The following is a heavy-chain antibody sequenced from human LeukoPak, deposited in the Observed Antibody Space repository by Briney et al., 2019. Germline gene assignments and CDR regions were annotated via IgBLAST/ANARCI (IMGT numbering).Heavy chain of an antibody. Sequence: GGSLRLSCAASGFTFSIFAMSWVRQAPGKGLEWVSAISGSGGSTYYADSVKGRFTISRDNSKNTLYLQMNSLRAEDTAAYYCAKALWFGERGNWFDPWGQGTLVTVSS. V-gene: IGHV3-23*01. J-gene: IGHJ5*02. CDR2: ISGSGGST. D-gene: IGHD3-10*01. CDR3: AKALWFGERGNWFDP. CDR1: GFTFSIFA.